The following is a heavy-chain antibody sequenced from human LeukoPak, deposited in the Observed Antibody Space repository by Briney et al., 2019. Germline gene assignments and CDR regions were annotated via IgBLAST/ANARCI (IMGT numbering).Heavy chain of an antibody. D-gene: IGHD5-18*01. CDR2: INPSGGST. CDR1: GYTFTSYY. V-gene: IGHV1-46*01. CDR3: ARDFHDGYSYGDAFDI. Sequence: ASVKVSCKASGYTFTSYYMHWVRQAPGQGLEWMGIINPSGGSTSYAQKFQGRVTMTRDTSTSTVYMELSSLRSEDTAVYYCARDFHDGYSYGDAFDIWGQGTMVTVSS. J-gene: IGHJ3*02.